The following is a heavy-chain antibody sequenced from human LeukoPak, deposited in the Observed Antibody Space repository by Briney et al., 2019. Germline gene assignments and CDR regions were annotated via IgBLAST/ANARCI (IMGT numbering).Heavy chain of an antibody. CDR1: GFTFSSYS. J-gene: IGHJ4*02. Sequence: GSLRLSCAASGFTFSSYSMNWVRQAPGKGLEWVSSISSSSSYIYYADSVKGRFTISRDNAKNSLYLQMNSLRAEDTAVYYCAGSYGPGSPFDYWGQGTLVTVSS. V-gene: IGHV3-21*01. D-gene: IGHD3-10*01. CDR2: ISSSSSYI. CDR3: AGSYGPGSPFDY.